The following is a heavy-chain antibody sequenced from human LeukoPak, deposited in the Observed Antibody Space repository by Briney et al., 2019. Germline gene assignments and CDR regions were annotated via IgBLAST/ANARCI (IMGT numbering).Heavy chain of an antibody. D-gene: IGHD3-9*01. CDR3: ARGPRTMDDILTADAFDI. CDR1: GGSISGYY. V-gene: IGHV4-34*01. J-gene: IGHJ3*02. CDR2: INHSGST. Sequence: SETLSLTCTVSGGSISGYYWSWIRQPPGKGLEWIGEINHSGSTNYNPSLKSRVTISVDTSKNQFSLKLSSVTAADTAVYYCARGPRTMDDILTADAFDIWGQGTMVTVSS.